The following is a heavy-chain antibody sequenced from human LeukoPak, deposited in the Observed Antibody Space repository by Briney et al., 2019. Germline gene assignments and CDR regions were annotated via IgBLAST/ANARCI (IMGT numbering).Heavy chain of an antibody. CDR1: GYTFTSYG. CDR3: ARNDWYYDFWSGYYRRNYYFDY. CDR2: ISAYNGNT. D-gene: IGHD3-3*01. Sequence: VASVKVSCKASGYTFTSYGISWVRQAPGQGLEWMGWISAYNGNTNYAQKLQGRVTMTTDTSTSTAYMELRNLRSDDTAVYYCARNDWYYDFWSGYYRRNYYFDYWGQGTLVTVSS. V-gene: IGHV1-18*01. J-gene: IGHJ4*02.